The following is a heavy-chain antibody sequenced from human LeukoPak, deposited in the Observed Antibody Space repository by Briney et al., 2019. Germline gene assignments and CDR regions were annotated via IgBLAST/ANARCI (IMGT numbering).Heavy chain of an antibody. Sequence: PGGPLRLSCAASGFTFSSYGMHWVRQAPGKGLEWVAVISYDGSYKQYADSVKGRFTISRDNSEKTLYLQMNSLRAEDTAVYYCAKYSSSSNYYYGMDVWGQGTTVTVSS. V-gene: IGHV3-30*18. CDR3: AKYSSSSNYYYGMDV. CDR2: ISYDGSYK. J-gene: IGHJ6*02. CDR1: GFTFSSYG. D-gene: IGHD6-13*01.